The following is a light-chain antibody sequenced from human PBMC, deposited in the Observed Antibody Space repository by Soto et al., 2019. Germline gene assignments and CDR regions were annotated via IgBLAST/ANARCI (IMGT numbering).Light chain of an antibody. V-gene: IGLV2-8*01. CDR1: SSDVGVYNS. J-gene: IGLJ1*01. CDR3: SSYAGTHIV. Sequence: QSVLTQPPSASGSPGQSVTISCTGTSSDVGVYNSVSWYQQHPAQAPKLMIYDVSKRPSGVPDRFPGSKSGNTASLTVSGLQAEDEADYYCSSYAGTHIVFGTGTKVTVL. CDR2: DVS.